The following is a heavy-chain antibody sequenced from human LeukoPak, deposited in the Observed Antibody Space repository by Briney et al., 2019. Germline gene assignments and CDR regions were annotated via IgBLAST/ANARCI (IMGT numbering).Heavy chain of an antibody. Sequence: KPSETLSLTCTVSGGSTSSSTYYWGWIRQPPGRGLEWIGSIYYSGSPYHNPSLKSRVTMSVDTSKNQFSLKLSSVTAADTAVYFCARHLTHGNDYFYYGMDVWGQGTTVTVSS. CDR3: ARHLTHGNDYFYYGMDV. CDR2: IYYSGSP. V-gene: IGHV4-39*01. J-gene: IGHJ6*02. CDR1: GGSTSSSTYY. D-gene: IGHD5-24*01.